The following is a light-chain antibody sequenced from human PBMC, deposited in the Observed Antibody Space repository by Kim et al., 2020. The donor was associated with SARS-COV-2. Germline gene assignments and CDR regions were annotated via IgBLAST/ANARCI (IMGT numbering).Light chain of an antibody. Sequence: GQRVTLYCSGSSSNIGRNYVSWYYYLSGTASKHLIHRNNQRPSGVPARFSGPKSRPSASLAISGLRSEDEADYYCAAWHDSLCGVVFGGGTQLTV. CDR2: RNN. CDR1: SSNIGRNY. V-gene: IGLV1-47*01. J-gene: IGLJ2*01. CDR3: AAWHDSLCGVV.